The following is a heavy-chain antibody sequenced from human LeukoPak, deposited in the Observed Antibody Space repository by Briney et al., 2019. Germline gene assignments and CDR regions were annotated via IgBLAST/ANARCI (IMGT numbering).Heavy chain of an antibody. Sequence: PSETLSLTCAVSGGSISSSNWWSWVRQPPGKGLEWIGEIYHSGSTKYNPSLKSRVTISVDKSKNQFSLKLSSVTAADTAVYYCARDRRDYYDNSDYYVDYWGQGTLVTVSS. V-gene: IGHV4-4*02. CDR3: ARDRRDYYDNSDYYVDY. CDR2: IYHSGST. D-gene: IGHD3-22*01. J-gene: IGHJ4*02. CDR1: GGSISSSNW.